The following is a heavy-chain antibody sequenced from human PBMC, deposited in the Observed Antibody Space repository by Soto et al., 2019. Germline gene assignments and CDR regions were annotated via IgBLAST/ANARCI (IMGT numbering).Heavy chain of an antibody. V-gene: IGHV4-30-2*01. J-gene: IGHJ5*02. CDR1: GGSISSGGYS. CDR3: ARTESGTFDP. Sequence: QLQLQESGSGLVKPSQTLSLTCAVSGGSISSGGYSWSWIRQPPGKGLEWIGYIYHSGSTYYNPPLXSXVXIXIDRSKNQFSLKLSSVTAADTAVYYCARTESGTFDPWGQGTLVTVSS. D-gene: IGHD1-7*01. CDR2: IYHSGST.